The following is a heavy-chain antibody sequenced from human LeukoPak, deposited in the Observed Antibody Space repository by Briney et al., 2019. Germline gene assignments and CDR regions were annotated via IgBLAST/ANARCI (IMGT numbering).Heavy chain of an antibody. CDR3: ARDRSEWSAEDNWFDH. V-gene: IGHV1-18*01. J-gene: IGHJ5*02. Sequence: ASVKVSCKASGYTFSNYGISWVRQAPGQGLEWMGWISSYNDNTNYAQKLQGRVTMTTDTSTSTAYMELRSLRSDDTAVYYCARDRSEWSAEDNWFDHWGRGTLVTVSS. D-gene: IGHD3-3*01. CDR1: GYTFSNYG. CDR2: ISSYNDNT.